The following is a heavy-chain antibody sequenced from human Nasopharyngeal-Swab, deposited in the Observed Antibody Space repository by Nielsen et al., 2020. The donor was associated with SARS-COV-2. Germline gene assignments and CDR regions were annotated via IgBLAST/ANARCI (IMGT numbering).Heavy chain of an antibody. CDR3: ARPTSPYYFDY. J-gene: IGHJ4*02. V-gene: IGHV1-46*01. CDR2: INPSGGST. CDR1: GYPLTSYY. Sequence: ASLTVSCLASGYPLTSYYMHWVRQAPGQGLEWMGIINPSGGSTSYAQKFQGRVTMTRDTSTSTVYMELSSLRSEDTAVYYCARPTSPYYFDYWGQGTLVTVSS.